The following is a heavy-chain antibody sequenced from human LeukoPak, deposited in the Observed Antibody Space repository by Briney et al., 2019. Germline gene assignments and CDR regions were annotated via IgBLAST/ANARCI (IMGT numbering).Heavy chain of an antibody. CDR2: IKQDGSEK. J-gene: IGHJ4*02. CDR3: ARSLYGDYNC. V-gene: IGHV3-7*01. Sequence: GGSLRLSCVASGFTFSAYWMGWVRQAPGKGLEWVANIKQDGSEKYYVDSVKGRFTISRDNAKNSLFLQMNSLRAEDTAVYYCARSLYGDYNCWGQGTLVTVSS. D-gene: IGHD4-17*01. CDR1: GFTFSAYW.